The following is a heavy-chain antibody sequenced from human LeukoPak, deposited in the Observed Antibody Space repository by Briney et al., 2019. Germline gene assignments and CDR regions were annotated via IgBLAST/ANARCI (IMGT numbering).Heavy chain of an antibody. V-gene: IGHV3-30*14. CDR2: ISYDGSNK. CDR3: ARELRHGRYYYDSSGPRRDAFDI. Sequence: GGSLRLSCAASGFTFSSYAMHWVRQAPGKGLEWVAVISYDGSNKYYADSVKGRFTVSRDNSKNTLYLQMNSLRAEDTAVYYCARELRHGRYYYDSSGPRRDAFDIWGQGTMVTVSS. J-gene: IGHJ3*02. CDR1: GFTFSSYA. D-gene: IGHD3-22*01.